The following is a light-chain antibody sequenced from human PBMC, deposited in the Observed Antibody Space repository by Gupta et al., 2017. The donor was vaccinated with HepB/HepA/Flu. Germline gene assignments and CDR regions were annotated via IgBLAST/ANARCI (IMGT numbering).Light chain of an antibody. CDR2: EVK. Sequence: QSALTQPPSASRPPGQSVTIACTGTSSDVGGYNYVSWYQQQPGKAPKLLIYEVKKPPSGVPDRCSGSKAGNTASLTISRLQAEDEADYYCHSYAGGNVGVFGTATRVTVL. V-gene: IGLV2-8*01. J-gene: IGLJ1*01. CDR3: HSYAGGNVGV. CDR1: SSDVGGYNY.